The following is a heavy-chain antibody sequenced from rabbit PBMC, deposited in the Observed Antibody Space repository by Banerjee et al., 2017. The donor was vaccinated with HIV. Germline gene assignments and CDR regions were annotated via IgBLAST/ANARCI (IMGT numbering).Heavy chain of an antibody. CDR2: INTSSGNT. CDR1: GFDFSSGR. V-gene: IGHV1S45*01. J-gene: IGHJ4*01. D-gene: IGHD4-1*01. Sequence: QEQLVESGGGLVQPEGSLTLTCTASGFDFSSGRMCWVRQAPGKRPEWIAWINTSSGNTVYASWAKGRFTISKTSSTTVTLQMTSLTAADTATYFCARDLAGVIGWNFGLWGPGTLVTVS. CDR3: ARDLAGVIGWNFGL.